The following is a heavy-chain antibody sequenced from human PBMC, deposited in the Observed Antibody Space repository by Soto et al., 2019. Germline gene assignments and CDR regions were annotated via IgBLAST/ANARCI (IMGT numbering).Heavy chain of an antibody. Sequence: ASVKVSCKASGGTFSSYAISWVRQAPGQGLEWMGGIIPIFGTANYAQKFQGRVTITADESTSTAYMELSSLRSEDTAVYYCARPIVATITDAFDIWGQGTMVTVSS. CDR3: ARPIVATITDAFDI. D-gene: IGHD5-12*01. V-gene: IGHV1-69*13. CDR2: IIPIFGTA. CDR1: GGTFSSYA. J-gene: IGHJ3*02.